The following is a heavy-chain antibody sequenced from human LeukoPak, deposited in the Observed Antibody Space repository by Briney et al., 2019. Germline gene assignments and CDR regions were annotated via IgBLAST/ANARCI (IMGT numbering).Heavy chain of an antibody. V-gene: IGHV4-61*02. D-gene: IGHD3-3*01. CDR2: IYTSGST. Sequence: PSQTLSLTCTVSGGSISSGSYYWSWIRQPAGKGLEWIGRIYTSGSTNYNPSLKSRVTISVDTSKNQFSLKLSSVTAADTAVYYCARGGEYDFWSGYPSYLDVWGKGTTVTVSS. CDR1: GGSISSGSYY. CDR3: ARGGEYDFWSGYPSYLDV. J-gene: IGHJ6*03.